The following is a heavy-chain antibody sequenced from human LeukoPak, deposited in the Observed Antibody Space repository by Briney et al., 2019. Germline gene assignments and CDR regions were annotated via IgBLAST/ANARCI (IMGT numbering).Heavy chain of an antibody. CDR1: GFNFSSYG. J-gene: IGHJ4*02. V-gene: IGHV3-33*01. Sequence: GGSLRLSCGASGFNFSSYGMHWVRQAPGKGLEWVAVIWYDGSKKYYADSVKGRFTISRANSKNTLYLQMSSLRAEDTAVYYCARAPNPGFDYWGQGTLVTVSS. CDR3: ARAPNPGFDY. CDR2: IWYDGSKK.